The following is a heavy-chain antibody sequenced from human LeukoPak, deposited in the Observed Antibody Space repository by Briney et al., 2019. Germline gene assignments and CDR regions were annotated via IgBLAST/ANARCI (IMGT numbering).Heavy chain of an antibody. V-gene: IGHV4-4*09. CDR1: GGSISSYY. CDR2: IYHSGST. Sequence: PSETLSLTCTVSGGSISSYYWSWIRQPPGKGLEWIGYIYHSGSTNYNPSLKGRVTISVDTSKNQFSLKLSSVTAADTAVYYCARVPRMPRLGRMDVWGQGTTVTVSS. J-gene: IGHJ6*02. D-gene: IGHD2-15*01. CDR3: ARVPRMPRLGRMDV.